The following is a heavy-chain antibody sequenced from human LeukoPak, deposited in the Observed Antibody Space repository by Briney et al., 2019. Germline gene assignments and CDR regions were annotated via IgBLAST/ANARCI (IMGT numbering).Heavy chain of an antibody. CDR2: ISSGGSPI. D-gene: IGHD3-16*01. CDR1: GFTFSDHY. CDR3: ARDGGWVPVVY. J-gene: IGHJ4*02. Sequence: KPGGSLRLSCAASGFTFSDHYMSWIRQAPGKGLEWISYISSGGSPIYYADSVKGRFTISRDNAKNSLYLQMNSLRAEDTAVYYCARDGGWVPVVYWGQGTLVTVSS. V-gene: IGHV3-11*01.